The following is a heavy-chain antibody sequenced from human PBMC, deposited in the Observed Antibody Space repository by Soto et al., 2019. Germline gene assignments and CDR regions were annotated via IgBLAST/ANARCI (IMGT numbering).Heavy chain of an antibody. J-gene: IGHJ4*02. V-gene: IGHV3-15*01. CDR1: GFTFSNYG. CDR3: TTDRFSVSPD. CDR2: IKSKTDGGTT. D-gene: IGHD3-3*01. Sequence: KPGGSLRLSCAASGFTFSNYGMHWVRQAPGKGLEWVGRIKSKTDGGTTDYAAPVKGRFTISRDDSKTTLYLQMNSLKSEDTAVYYCTTDRFSVSPDWGLGTLVTVSS.